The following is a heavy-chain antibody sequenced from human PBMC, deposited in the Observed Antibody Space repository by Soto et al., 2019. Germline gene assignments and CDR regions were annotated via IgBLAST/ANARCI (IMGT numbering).Heavy chain of an antibody. Sequence: GGSLRLSCAASGFTVGSNYMSWVRQAPGKGLEWVSVIYSGGSTYYADSVKGRFTISRDNSKNTLYLQMNSLRAEDTAVYYCARAYHHAGGYFDWPTLMDVWGQGTTVTVSS. D-gene: IGHD3-9*01. J-gene: IGHJ6*02. V-gene: IGHV3-53*01. CDR2: IYSGGST. CDR3: ARAYHHAGGYFDWPTLMDV. CDR1: GFTVGSNY.